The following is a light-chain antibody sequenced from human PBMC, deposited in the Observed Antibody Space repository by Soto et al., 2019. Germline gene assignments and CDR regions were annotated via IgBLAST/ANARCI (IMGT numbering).Light chain of an antibody. V-gene: IGKV3-20*01. Sequence: EIVLTQSPGTLSLSPGERATLSCRASQSVANSHLAWYQQKPGQAPRLVIYGASFRATGIPDTFSGSGSGTDFTLTISRLQPEDFAVYYCQQYDRSPLFGGGTKVEF. CDR3: QQYDRSPL. J-gene: IGKJ4*01. CDR2: GAS. CDR1: QSVANSH.